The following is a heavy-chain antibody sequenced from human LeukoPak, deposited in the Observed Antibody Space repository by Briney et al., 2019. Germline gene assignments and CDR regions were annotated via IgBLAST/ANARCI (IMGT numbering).Heavy chain of an antibody. Sequence: GASVKVSCKTSGYTFTDYYMHWVRQAPGQGLEWMGWINPNTGGTNYAHKFQGRVTMTRDTSISTAYMELSRLRSDDTAVYYCARGTGSSTGWFDPWGQGTLVTVSS. J-gene: IGHJ5*02. D-gene: IGHD6-25*01. CDR2: INPNTGGT. CDR1: GYTFTDYY. CDR3: ARGTGSSTGWFDP. V-gene: IGHV1-2*02.